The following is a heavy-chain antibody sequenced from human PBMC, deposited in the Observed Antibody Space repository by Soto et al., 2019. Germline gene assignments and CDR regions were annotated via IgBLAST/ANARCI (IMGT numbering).Heavy chain of an antibody. CDR2: IYYSGST. V-gene: IGHV4-39*01. Sequence: SETLSLTCTVSGGSISSSSYYWGWIRQPPGKGLEWIGSIYYSGSTYYNPSLKSRVTISVDTSNNQFSLKLSSVTAADTAVYYCARRQLLSRERYFDWPYAFDIWGQGTMVTVSS. CDR1: GGSISSSSYY. D-gene: IGHD3-9*01. CDR3: ARRQLLSRERYFDWPYAFDI. J-gene: IGHJ3*02.